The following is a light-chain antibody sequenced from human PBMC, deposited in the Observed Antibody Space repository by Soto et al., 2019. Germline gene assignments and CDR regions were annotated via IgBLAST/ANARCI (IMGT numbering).Light chain of an antibody. V-gene: IGKV3-20*01. CDR2: GAS. CDR3: QQYGRTSWT. J-gene: IGKJ1*01. Sequence: EIVLTQSPGTLSLSPGEGAILSCRPTQSVSTNFFAWYQQKPGQAPRLLIYGASTRATGIPDRFSGSGSGTDFTLTISRLEPEDFAVYYCQQYGRTSWTFGQGTKVDIK. CDR1: QSVSTNF.